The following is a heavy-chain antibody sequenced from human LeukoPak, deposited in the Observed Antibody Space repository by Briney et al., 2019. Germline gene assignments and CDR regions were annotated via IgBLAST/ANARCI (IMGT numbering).Heavy chain of an antibody. CDR1: GYTFTNYL. V-gene: IGHV1-46*01. Sequence: ASVKVSCKASGYTFTNYLIHWVRQTPGQGLEWMGIINPNGGSTTYAQDFQGRVTMTRDTSTSTVYMELSSLRSEDTAVYYCAREIYGSSTGGIDYWGQGTLVTVSS. J-gene: IGHJ4*02. CDR3: AREIYGSSTGGIDY. D-gene: IGHD6-25*01. CDR2: INPNGGST.